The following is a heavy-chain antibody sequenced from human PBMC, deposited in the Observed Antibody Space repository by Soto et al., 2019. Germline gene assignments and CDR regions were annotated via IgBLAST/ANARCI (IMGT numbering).Heavy chain of an antibody. V-gene: IGHV1-46*01. Sequence: VASVKVSCKASGYTFTNSDMHWVRQAPGQGLEWMGIINPSGGSTSYAQKFQGRVTMTRDTSTSTVYMELSSLRSEDTAVYYCARVKAATNYYGSGTDYYYYGMDVWGQGTTVTVSS. CDR1: GYTFTNSD. CDR3: ARVKAATNYYGSGTDYYYYGMDV. J-gene: IGHJ6*01. CDR2: INPSGGST. D-gene: IGHD3-10*01.